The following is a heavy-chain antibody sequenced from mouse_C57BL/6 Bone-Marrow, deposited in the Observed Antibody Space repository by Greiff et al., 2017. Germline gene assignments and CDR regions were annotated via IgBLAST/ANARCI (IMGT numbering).Heavy chain of an antibody. V-gene: IGHV1-34*01. CDR3: ACDNYGGLAY. CDR1: GYTFTGYC. Sequence: EVQLVESGPELVKPGASVKLSCKASGYTFTGYCMHWVKQSPGQGLEWIGNIYPNNGGNDYNQKFKGKATLTVDKSSSTAYMQLRSLTSEDSAVYYCACDNYGGLAYWGQGTPVTVSA. CDR2: IYPNNGGN. J-gene: IGHJ3*01. D-gene: IGHD1-1*01.